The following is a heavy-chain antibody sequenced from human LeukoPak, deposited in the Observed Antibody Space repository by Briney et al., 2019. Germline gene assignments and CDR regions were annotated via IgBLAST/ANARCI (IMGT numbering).Heavy chain of an antibody. V-gene: IGHV4-39*07. D-gene: IGHD2-2*01. J-gene: IGHJ6*03. CDR2: IYHTGSS. Sequence: PSETLSLTCIVSGVSITTTDHFWGWSRQPPGKGLEWMGNIYHTGSSYYNPSLKSRVTISVDTSKSQFSLKLSSVTAADTAVYYCARGGDGDIVVVPAAPSYYYYYYMDVWGKGTTVTVSS. CDR3: ARGGDGDIVVVPAAPSYYYYYYMDV. CDR1: GVSITTTDHF.